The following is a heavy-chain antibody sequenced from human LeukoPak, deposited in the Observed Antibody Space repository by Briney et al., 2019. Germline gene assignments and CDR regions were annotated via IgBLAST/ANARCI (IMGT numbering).Heavy chain of an antibody. CDR3: ARLYCGGDCEYLGFDS. J-gene: IGHJ4*02. CDR1: GYTFTGYY. CDR2: INPNSGGT. D-gene: IGHD2-21*02. V-gene: IGHV1-2*02. Sequence: ASVKVSCKASGYTFTGYYMHWVRQAPGQGLEWMGWINPNSGGTNYAQKFQGRVTMTTDTSTSTAYMELRSLRSDDTAVYYCARLYCGGDCEYLGFDSWGQGTLVTVSS.